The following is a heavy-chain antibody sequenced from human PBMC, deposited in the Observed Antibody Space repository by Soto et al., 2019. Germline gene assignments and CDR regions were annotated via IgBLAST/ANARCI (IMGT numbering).Heavy chain of an antibody. V-gene: IGHV1-2*02. CDR2: INPNSGGT. CDR3: ARSTGYYDSSVNWFDP. Sequence: GASVKVSCKASGYTFTGYYMHWVRQAPGQGLEWMGWINPNSGGTNYAQKFQGRVTITADESTSTAYMELSSLRSEDTDVYYCARSTGYYDSSVNWFDPWGQGTLVTVSS. CDR1: GYTFTGYY. J-gene: IGHJ5*02. D-gene: IGHD3-22*01.